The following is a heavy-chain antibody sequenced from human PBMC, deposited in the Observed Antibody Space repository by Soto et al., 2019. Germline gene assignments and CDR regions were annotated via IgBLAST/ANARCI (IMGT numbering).Heavy chain of an antibody. J-gene: IGHJ4*02. D-gene: IGHD3-9*01. Sequence: QLQLQESGPGLVKPSETLSLTCTVSGGSISSSSYYWGWIRQPPGKGLEWIGSIYYSGRTYYNPSLKLRVTISVDTSKNQFSLKLGSVTAADTAVSYCASGLDVRPYYFDYWGQGTLVTVSS. CDR2: IYYSGRT. V-gene: IGHV4-39*01. CDR3: ASGLDVRPYYFDY. CDR1: GGSISSSSYY.